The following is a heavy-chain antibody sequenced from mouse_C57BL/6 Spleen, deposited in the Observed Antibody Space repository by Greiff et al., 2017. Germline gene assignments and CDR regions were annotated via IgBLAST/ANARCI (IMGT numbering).Heavy chain of an antibody. CDR1: GYTFTSYG. V-gene: IGHV1-81*01. D-gene: IGHD4-1*01. J-gene: IGHJ2*01. Sequence: QVLLKESGAELARPGASVKLSCKASGYTFTSYGISWVKQRTGQGLEWIGEIYPRSGNTYYNEKFKGKATLTADKSSSTAYMELRSLTSEDSAVYFCARAGTTLYYFDYWGQGTNLTVSS. CDR3: ARAGTTLYYFDY. CDR2: IYPRSGNT.